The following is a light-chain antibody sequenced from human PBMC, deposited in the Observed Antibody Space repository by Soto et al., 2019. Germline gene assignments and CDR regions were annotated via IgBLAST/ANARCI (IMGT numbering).Light chain of an antibody. CDR3: QQSYDTPRT. V-gene: IGKV1-39*01. CDR1: QSISGY. CDR2: AAS. J-gene: IGKJ1*01. Sequence: DIQMTQSPSSLSASVGDRVTVTCRASQSISGYLNWYQQKPGKAPKLLIYAASRLQSGVPSRFSGSGSGTHFTLTISSLQPEDFATYYCQQSYDTPRTFGQGTKVEIK.